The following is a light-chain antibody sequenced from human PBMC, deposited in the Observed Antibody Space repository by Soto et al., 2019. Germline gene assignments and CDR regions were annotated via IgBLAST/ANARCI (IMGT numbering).Light chain of an antibody. CDR1: QSVSNSY. J-gene: IGKJ1*01. CDR3: QQYGRSPST. CDR2: GAS. V-gene: IGKV3-20*01. Sequence: EIVLTQSPGTLSLSPGERATLSCRASQSVSNSYLAWYQQKPGQAPRLLMYGASSRATGIPVRFSGSGSGTDFTLTISRLEPEDFAVYYCQQYGRSPSTFGQGTKVEIK.